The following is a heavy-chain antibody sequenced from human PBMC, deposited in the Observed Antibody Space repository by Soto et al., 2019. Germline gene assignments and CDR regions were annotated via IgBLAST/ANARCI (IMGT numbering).Heavy chain of an antibody. D-gene: IGHD1-26*01. CDR2: ISYDGSNK. CDR1: GFTLSSYG. V-gene: IGHV3-30*03. J-gene: IGHJ4*02. CDR3: ARDLSGGLDY. Sequence: GGSLRLSCAASGFTLSSYGMHWVRQAPGKGLEWVAVISYDGSNKYYADSVKGRFTISRDNSKNTLYLQMDSLRAEDTAVYYCARDLSGGLDYWGQGTLVTVSS.